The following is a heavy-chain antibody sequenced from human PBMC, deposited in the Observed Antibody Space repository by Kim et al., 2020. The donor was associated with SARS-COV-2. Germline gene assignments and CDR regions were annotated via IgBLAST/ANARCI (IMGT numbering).Heavy chain of an antibody. CDR1: GFTFGGYA. J-gene: IGHJ4*02. CDR2: ISSSACGGTT. V-gene: IGHV3-49*04. CDR3: TRDPGGYGYYFDY. D-gene: IGHD4-17*01. Sequence: GGSLRLSCTASGFTFGGYAMSWVRQAPGKGLEWVGFISSSACGGTTEYAASVKGRFTISRDDSKSIAYLQMNSLKTEDTAVYYCTRDPGGYGYYFDYWGQGTLVTVSS.